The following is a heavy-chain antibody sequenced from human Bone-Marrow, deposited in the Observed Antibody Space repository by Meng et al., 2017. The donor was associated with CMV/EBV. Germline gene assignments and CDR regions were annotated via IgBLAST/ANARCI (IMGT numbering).Heavy chain of an antibody. D-gene: IGHD2-2*02. CDR3: ARDCSSTSCYTRGYYYYGMDV. J-gene: IGHJ6*02. Sequence: GESLKISCAASGFTFSSYSMNWVRQAPGKGLEWVSYISSSSSTIYYADSVKGRFTISRDNAKNSPYLQMNSLRAEDTAVYYCARDCSSTSCYTRGYYYYGMDVWGQGTTVTVSS. CDR2: ISSSSSTI. CDR1: GFTFSSYS. V-gene: IGHV3-48*04.